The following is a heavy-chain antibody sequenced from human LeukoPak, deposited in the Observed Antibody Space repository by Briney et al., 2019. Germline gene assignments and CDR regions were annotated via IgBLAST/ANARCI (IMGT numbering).Heavy chain of an antibody. Sequence: GGSLRPSSAASGYAFSDFSTNWGRQAPGKGLEWVSSISVRSNYRYYADSVRGRFTISRDDARDSLFLQMNSLRAEDTAVYFCVRLRRNNDRRGYYKYYDYWGQGTLVTVSS. CDR2: ISVRSNYR. CDR3: VRLRRNNDRRGYYKYYDY. V-gene: IGHV3-21*01. CDR1: GYAFSDFS. J-gene: IGHJ4*02. D-gene: IGHD3-22*01.